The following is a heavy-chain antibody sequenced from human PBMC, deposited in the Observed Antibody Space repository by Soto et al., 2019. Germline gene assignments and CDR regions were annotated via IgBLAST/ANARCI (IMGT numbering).Heavy chain of an antibody. Sequence: GASVKVSCKASGGTFSSYAISWVRQAPGQGLEWMGGIIPIFGTANYAQKFQGRVTITADKSTSTAYMELSSLRSEDTAVYYCARTNVLEWLLNYYYYGMDVWGQGTTVTVSS. J-gene: IGHJ6*02. V-gene: IGHV1-69*06. D-gene: IGHD3-3*01. CDR1: GGTFSSYA. CDR2: IIPIFGTA. CDR3: ARTNVLEWLLNYYYYGMDV.